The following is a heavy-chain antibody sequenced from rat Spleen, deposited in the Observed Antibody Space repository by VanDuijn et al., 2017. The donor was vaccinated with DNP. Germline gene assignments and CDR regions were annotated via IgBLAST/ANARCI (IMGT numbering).Heavy chain of an antibody. V-gene: IGHV5-34*01. D-gene: IGHD1-9*01. CDR2: ISSGGSYI. J-gene: IGHJ2*01. CDR3: ARTQRDYGYNPYFDY. CDR1: GFSFSNFD. Sequence: EVQLVESGGGLVQPGRSMKLSCAASGFSFSNFDMAWVRQAPKKGLEWVASISSGGSYIYYADKVKGRFTVSRENAKNTLYLQMPSLRSEDTALYYCARTQRDYGYNPYFDYWGQGVIVTVSS.